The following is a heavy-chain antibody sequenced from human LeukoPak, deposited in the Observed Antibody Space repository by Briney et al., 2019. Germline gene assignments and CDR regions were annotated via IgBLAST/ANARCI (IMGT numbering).Heavy chain of an antibody. CDR1: GGTFSTYA. CDR2: IIPIFGTA. CDR3: ASRSTGYSSGWYDGDAFDI. V-gene: IGHV1-69*05. Sequence: SVKVSCKPSGGTFSTYAISWGRQAPGQRLEWMRGIIPIFGTANYGQKFQGRVTITTDESTSTAYMELSSLRSEDTAVYYCASRSTGYSSGWYDGDAFDIWGQGTMVTVSS. D-gene: IGHD6-19*01. J-gene: IGHJ3*02.